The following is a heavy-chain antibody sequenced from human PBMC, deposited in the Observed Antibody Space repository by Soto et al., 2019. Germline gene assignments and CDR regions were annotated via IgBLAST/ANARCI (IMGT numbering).Heavy chain of an antibody. D-gene: IGHD3-16*02. V-gene: IGHV4-4*02. CDR3: ARGVSYRWVY. Sequence: QVQLQESGPGLVKPSGTLSLTCAVSGGSVNTDYWWSWVRQPPGKGLERIGEVHDSGTTNYIQSLTSRVTMSVDKGGNPGSQEMTSVAAADTAVYYCARGVSYRWVYWGQGTLVTVSS. CDR2: VHDSGTT. J-gene: IGHJ4*02. CDR1: GGSVNTDYW.